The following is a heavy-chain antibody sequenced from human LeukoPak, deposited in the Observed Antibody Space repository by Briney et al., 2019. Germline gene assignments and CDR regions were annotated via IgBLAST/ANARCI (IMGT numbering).Heavy chain of an antibody. CDR3: ARGAGTWYYYGMDV. Sequence: SETLSLTCTVSGGSISSSSYYWGWIRQPPGKGLEWIGSIYYSGSTYYNPSLKSRVTISVDTSKNQFSLKLSSVTAADTAVYYCARGAGTWYYYGMDVWGQGATVTVSS. D-gene: IGHD6-19*01. J-gene: IGHJ6*02. CDR1: GGSISSSSYY. V-gene: IGHV4-39*01. CDR2: IYYSGST.